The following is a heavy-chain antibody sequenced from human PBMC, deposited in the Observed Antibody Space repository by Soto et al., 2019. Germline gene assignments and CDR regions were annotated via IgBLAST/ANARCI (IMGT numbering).Heavy chain of an antibody. CDR1: GFTFSDYA. J-gene: IGHJ5*01. Sequence: EVQLLESGGGLVQPGGSLRLSCAASGFTFSDYAMSWVRQAPGKGLEWVSGINSDGATYYADSVQGRFSISRDNSKSTLCLQMNSLSVEDTAIYYCASRPRGSVAGTLDSWGQGSLVTVS. D-gene: IGHD6-19*01. V-gene: IGHV3-23*01. CDR2: INSDGAT. CDR3: ASRPRGSVAGTLDS.